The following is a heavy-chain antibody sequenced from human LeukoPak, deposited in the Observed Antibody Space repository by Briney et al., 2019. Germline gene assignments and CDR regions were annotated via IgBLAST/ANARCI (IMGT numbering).Heavy chain of an antibody. CDR3: AKDIVGRFRVEYYDSSGPHSGGMDV. J-gene: IGHJ6*02. CDR1: GFTFDDYT. V-gene: IGHV3-43*01. Sequence: GGSLRLSCAASGFTFDDYTMHWVRQAPGKGLEWVSLISWDGGSTYYADSVKGRFTISRDNSKNSLYLQMNSLRTEDTALYYCAKDIVGRFRVEYYDSSGPHSGGMDVWGQGTTVTVSS. D-gene: IGHD3-22*01. CDR2: ISWDGGST.